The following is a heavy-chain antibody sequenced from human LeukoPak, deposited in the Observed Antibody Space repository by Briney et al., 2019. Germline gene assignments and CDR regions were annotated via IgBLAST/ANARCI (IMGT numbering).Heavy chain of an antibody. CDR3: ARKHPNYDILTA. V-gene: IGHV3-21*01. CDR2: ISSSSSYI. Sequence: AGGSLRLSCAASGFTFSSYSMNWVRQAPGKGLEWVSSISSSSSYIYYADSVKGRFTISRDNAKNSLYLQMNSLRAEDTAVYYCARKHPNYDILTAWGQGTLVTVSS. J-gene: IGHJ4*02. CDR1: GFTFSSYS. D-gene: IGHD3-9*01.